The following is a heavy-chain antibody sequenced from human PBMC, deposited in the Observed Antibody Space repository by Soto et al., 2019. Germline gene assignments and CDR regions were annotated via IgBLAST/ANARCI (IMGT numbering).Heavy chain of an antibody. J-gene: IGHJ4*02. CDR2: ISVYNGSR. V-gene: IGHV1-18*04. D-gene: IGHD3-16*01. Sequence: QVHLVQSGPEVKKAGASVKVSCKSSGYNFSHYDISWVRQAPGQGLEWMGWISVYNGSRRYAQNLQGRVTMTTDTSTSTAYMDLRILRSEDTAVYFCARDQFGTFSHWGQGTLVHVSS. CDR1: GYNFSHYD. CDR3: ARDQFGTFSH.